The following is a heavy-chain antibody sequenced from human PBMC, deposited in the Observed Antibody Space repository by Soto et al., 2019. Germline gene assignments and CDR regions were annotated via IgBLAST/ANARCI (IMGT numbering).Heavy chain of an antibody. CDR3: ARIPVDTYMINWFDP. CDR1: GGSVSSGDYY. Sequence: SETLSLTCTVSGGSVSSGDYYWSWIRQPPGKGLEWIGYIYYSGSTNYNPSLKSRVSISLDTSKNQFSLRLTSVTAADTAVYYCARIPVDTYMINWFDPWGQGTLVTVS. J-gene: IGHJ5*02. D-gene: IGHD5-18*01. V-gene: IGHV4-61*08. CDR2: IYYSGST.